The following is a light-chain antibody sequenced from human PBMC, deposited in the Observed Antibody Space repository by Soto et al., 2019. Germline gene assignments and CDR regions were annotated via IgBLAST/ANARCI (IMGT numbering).Light chain of an antibody. CDR2: DAS. CDR1: QSVSSY. V-gene: IGKV3-11*01. CDR3: QQRSNWPRWT. J-gene: IGKJ1*01. Sequence: EIVLTQSPATLSLSPGERATLSCRASQSVSSYLAWYQQKPGQAPRLLIYDASNRATGIPARFSGSGSGTDFTLTISSLEPEDFAVYYCQQRSNWPRWTVGQGTKVYIK.